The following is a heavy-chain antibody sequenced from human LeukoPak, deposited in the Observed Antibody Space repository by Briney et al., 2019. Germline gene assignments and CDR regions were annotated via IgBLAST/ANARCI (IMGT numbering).Heavy chain of an antibody. Sequence: TGGSLRLSCAASGFTVSSNYMGWVRQAPGKGLEWVAGISDSGGRTNYADSVKGRFTISRDNPKNTLYLQMNSLRAEDTAVYFCAKRGVVIRVILVGFHKEAYYFDSWGQGALVTVSS. CDR1: GFTVSSNY. CDR2: ISDSGGRT. J-gene: IGHJ4*02. D-gene: IGHD3-22*01. V-gene: IGHV3-23*01. CDR3: AKRGVVIRVILVGFHKEAYYFDS.